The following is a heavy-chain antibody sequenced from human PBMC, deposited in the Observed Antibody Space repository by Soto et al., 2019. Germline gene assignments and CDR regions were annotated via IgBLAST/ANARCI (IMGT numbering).Heavy chain of an antibody. CDR1: REILTNSF. Sequence: GASVQVSCKACREILTNSFLDGVCQAPGQGLEWLGLINPNNGDTNYAQKFRGRVTMTRDTSNNTVYMELTRLTSDDTAVYFCDRMVVPTTYLDSWGQGTPVTVSS. D-gene: IGHD2-8*01. J-gene: IGHJ4*02. CDR2: INPNNGDT. CDR3: DRMVVPTTYLDS. V-gene: IGHV1-2*02.